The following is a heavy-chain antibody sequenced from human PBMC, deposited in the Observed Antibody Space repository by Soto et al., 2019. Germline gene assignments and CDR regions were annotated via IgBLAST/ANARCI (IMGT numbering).Heavy chain of an antibody. V-gene: IGHV3-23*01. J-gene: IGHJ6*02. Sequence: EVQLLESGGGLVQPGGSLRLSCETSGFSFNSYAMTWVRQAPGMGLEWVAVINYNSRATFHAQSVKGRFTISRDNSRNTVFLQMDSLRAEDTAVYYCVKQRGSGKNYYYNMDVWGLGTTVSVSS. D-gene: IGHD3-10*01. CDR1: GFSFNSYA. CDR3: VKQRGSGKNYYYNMDV. CDR2: INYNSRAT.